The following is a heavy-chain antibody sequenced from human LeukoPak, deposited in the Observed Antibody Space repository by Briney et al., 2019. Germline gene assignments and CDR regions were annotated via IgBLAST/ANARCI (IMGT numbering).Heavy chain of an antibody. CDR2: IYHSGSA. Sequence: SETLSLTCTVSGGSISSYYWSWIRQPPGKGREWIGYIYHSGSANYNASLKSRATISVDTSKTQFSLNLSSVTAADTAVYYCARHLGEAYFDYWGQGTLVNVSS. J-gene: IGHJ4*02. CDR1: GGSISSYY. V-gene: IGHV4-59*08. D-gene: IGHD3-16*01. CDR3: ARHLGEAYFDY.